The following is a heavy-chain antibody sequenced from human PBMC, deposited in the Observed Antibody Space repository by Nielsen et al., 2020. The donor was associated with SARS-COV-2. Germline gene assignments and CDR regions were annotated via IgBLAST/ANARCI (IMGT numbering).Heavy chain of an antibody. CDR3: AKGRLEWELLAPFDY. CDR1: GFNFSSYA. J-gene: IGHJ4*02. D-gene: IGHD1-26*01. Sequence: GGSLRLSCSASGFNFSSYAMHWVRQAPGKGLEWVAIIWYDGNSKQYADSVKGRFTISRDNSKNRLYVQMNSLRAEDTAVYYCAKGRLEWELLAPFDYWGQGNLVTVSS. CDR2: IWYDGNSK. V-gene: IGHV3-30*02.